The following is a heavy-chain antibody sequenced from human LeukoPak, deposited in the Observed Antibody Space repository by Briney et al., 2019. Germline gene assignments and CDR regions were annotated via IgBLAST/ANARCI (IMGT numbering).Heavy chain of an antibody. CDR3: ARRASDSNTFDY. J-gene: IGHJ4*02. CDR2: INHSGST. Sequence: SETLSLTCAVYGGSFSGYYWSWIRQPPGKGLEWIGEINHSGSTNYNPSLKSRVTISVDTSKNQFSPKLSSVTAADTAVYYCARRASDSNTFDYWGQGTLVTVSS. CDR1: GGSFSGYY. V-gene: IGHV4-34*01. D-gene: IGHD6-13*01.